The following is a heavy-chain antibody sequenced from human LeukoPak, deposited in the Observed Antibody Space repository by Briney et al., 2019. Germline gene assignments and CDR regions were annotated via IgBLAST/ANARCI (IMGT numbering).Heavy chain of an antibody. CDR2: IYPGDSDT. Sequence: GESLKISCKGSGYSFTSYWIGWVRQMPGKGLEWMGIIYPGDSDTRYSPSFQRQVTISADKSISTAYLQSSSLKASDTAMYYCARLVVPVTYYFDYWGQGTLVTVSS. J-gene: IGHJ4*02. CDR1: GYSFTSYW. D-gene: IGHD2-2*01. CDR3: ARLVVPVTYYFDY. V-gene: IGHV5-51*01.